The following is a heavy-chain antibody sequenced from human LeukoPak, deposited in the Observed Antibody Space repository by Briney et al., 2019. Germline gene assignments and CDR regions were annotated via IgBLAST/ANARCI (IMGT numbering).Heavy chain of an antibody. V-gene: IGHV4-4*07. Sequence: SETLSLTCTVSGGSITNSYWSWIRQPAGKGLEWIARIYTGASTNYNPSLKSRVTISVDKSKNQFSLKLSSVTAADTAVYYCASIHSSGWGPQAFDIWGQGTMVTVSS. D-gene: IGHD6-19*01. J-gene: IGHJ3*02. CDR1: GGSITNSY. CDR3: ASIHSSGWGPQAFDI. CDR2: IYTGAST.